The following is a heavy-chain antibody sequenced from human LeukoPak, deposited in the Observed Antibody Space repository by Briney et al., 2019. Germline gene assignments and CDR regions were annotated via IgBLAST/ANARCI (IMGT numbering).Heavy chain of an antibody. Sequence: ASVKVSCKASGYTFTGYYLYWVRQAPGQGLEWMGRINPNSGGTNYAQKFQDRVTMTRNTSISTAYMELSSLRSDDTAVYYCARGPPNWGYDYWGPGTLVTVSS. J-gene: IGHJ4*02. CDR3: ARGPPNWGYDY. V-gene: IGHV1-2*06. CDR1: GYTFTGYY. D-gene: IGHD7-27*01. CDR2: INPNSGGT.